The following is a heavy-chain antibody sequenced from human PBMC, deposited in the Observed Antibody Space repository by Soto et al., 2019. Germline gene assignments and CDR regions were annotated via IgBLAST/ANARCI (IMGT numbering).Heavy chain of an antibody. V-gene: IGHV5-51*01. J-gene: IGHJ6*02. CDR1: GYSFTSYW. CDR3: ARHGGVEIAARWGMDV. D-gene: IGHD6-6*01. CDR2: IYPGDSDT. Sequence: RGESLKISCKGSGYSFTSYWIGWVRQMPGKGLEWMGIIYPGDSDTRYSPSFQGQVTISADKSISTAYLQWSSLKASDTTMYYCARHGGVEIAARWGMDVWGQGTTVTVSS.